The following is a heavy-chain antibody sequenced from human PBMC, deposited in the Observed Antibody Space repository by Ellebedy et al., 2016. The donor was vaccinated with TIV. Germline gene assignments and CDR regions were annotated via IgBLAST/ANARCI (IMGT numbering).Heavy chain of an antibody. V-gene: IGHV6-1*01. D-gene: IGHD3-10*01. J-gene: IGHJ6*02. Sequence: SKTLSLTCVISGDSVSTDIGWNWIRQSPSRGLEWLGRTYYRSKWNNDYAVSLKSRITINPDTSKNLFSLPLNSVTPEDTAVYYCARGWFGSGMGVWGQGTTVTVSS. CDR3: ARGWFGSGMGV. CDR2: TYYRSKWNN. CDR1: GDSVSTDIG.